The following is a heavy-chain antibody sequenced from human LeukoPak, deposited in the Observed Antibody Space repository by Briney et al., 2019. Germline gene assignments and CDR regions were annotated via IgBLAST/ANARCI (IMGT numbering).Heavy chain of an antibody. CDR3: ARDLTQLALFDY. CDR2: IWYDGSNK. D-gene: IGHD6-13*01. Sequence: PGGSLRLSCAVSGFTFRSYEMSWVRQAPGKGLEWVAVIWYDGSNKYYADSVKGRFTLSRDNSKNTLFLQMNSLRPEDTAVYFCARDLTQLALFDYWGQGTLVTVSS. V-gene: IGHV3-33*08. CDR1: GFTFRSYE. J-gene: IGHJ4*02.